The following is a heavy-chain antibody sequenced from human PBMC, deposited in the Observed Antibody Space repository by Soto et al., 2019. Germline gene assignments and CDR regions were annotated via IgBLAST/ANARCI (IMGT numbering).Heavy chain of an antibody. CDR2: ISWNSGSI. V-gene: IGHV3-9*01. Sequence: GGSLRLSCAASGFTFDDYAMHWVRQAPGKGLEWVSGISWNSGSIGYADSVKGRFTISRDNAKNSLYLQMNSLRAEDTALYYCAKDENKAAAGTGGGYYYYGMDVWGQWTTVTVSS. CDR1: GFTFDDYA. J-gene: IGHJ6*02. CDR3: AKDENKAAAGTGGGYYYYGMDV. D-gene: IGHD6-13*01.